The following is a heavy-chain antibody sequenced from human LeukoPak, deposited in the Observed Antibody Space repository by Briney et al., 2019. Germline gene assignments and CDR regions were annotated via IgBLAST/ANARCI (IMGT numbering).Heavy chain of an antibody. J-gene: IGHJ4*02. Sequence: ASVKVSCKASGYTFTGYYMHWVRQAPGQRLEWMGWINAGNGNTKYSQKFQGRVTITRDTSASTAYMELSSLRSEDTAVYYCARSDCSSTSCSIREENYFDYWGQGTLVTVSS. CDR1: GYTFTGYY. D-gene: IGHD2-2*01. CDR3: ARSDCSSTSCSIREENYFDY. V-gene: IGHV1-3*01. CDR2: INAGNGNT.